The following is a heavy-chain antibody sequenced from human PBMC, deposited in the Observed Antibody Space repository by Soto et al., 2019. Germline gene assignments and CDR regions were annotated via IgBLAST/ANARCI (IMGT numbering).Heavy chain of an antibody. D-gene: IGHD1-1*01. V-gene: IGHV1-18*01. CDR3: ARGRYGDY. Sequence: QVHLVQSGAEVKKPGASVKVSCKASGYTFTSYGITWVRQAPGQGLEWMGWISAHNGNTDYAQKLQGRVIVTRNTSTSTAYMELRSLRSDDAAVYYCARGRYGDYWGQGALVTVSS. J-gene: IGHJ4*02. CDR2: ISAHNGNT. CDR1: GYTFTSYG.